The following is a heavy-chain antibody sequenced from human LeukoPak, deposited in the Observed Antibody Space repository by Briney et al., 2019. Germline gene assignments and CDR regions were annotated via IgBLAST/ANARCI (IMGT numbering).Heavy chain of an antibody. CDR2: IYTSGST. CDR1: GGSISSYY. CDR3: ARHEAYSSGWYSDY. Sequence: TSETLSLTCTVSGGSISSYYWSWIRQPAGKGLEWIGRIYTSGSTNYNPSLKSRVTMSVDTSKNQFSLKLSSVTAADTAVYYCARHEAYSSGWYSDYWGQGTLVTVSS. J-gene: IGHJ4*02. V-gene: IGHV4-4*07. D-gene: IGHD6-19*01.